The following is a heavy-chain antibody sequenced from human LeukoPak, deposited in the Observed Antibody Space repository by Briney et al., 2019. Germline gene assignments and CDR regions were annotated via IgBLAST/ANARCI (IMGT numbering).Heavy chain of an antibody. CDR3: ATVRIGFHYYYYMDV. D-gene: IGHD1-14*01. V-gene: IGHV1-69*06. CDR2: IIPIFGTA. Sequence: ASVKVSCKASGGTFSSYAISWVRQAPGQGLEWMGGIIPIFGTANYAQKFQGRVTMTEDTSTDTAYMELSSLRSEDTAVYYCATVRIGFHYYYYMDVWGKGTTVTVSS. J-gene: IGHJ6*03. CDR1: GGTFSSYA.